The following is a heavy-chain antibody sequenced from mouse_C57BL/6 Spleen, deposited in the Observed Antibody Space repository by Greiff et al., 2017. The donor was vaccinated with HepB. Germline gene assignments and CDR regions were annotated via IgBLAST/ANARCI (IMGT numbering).Heavy chain of an antibody. Sequence: EVQLVESGGGLVQPGGSLKLSCAASGFTFSDYGMAWVRQAPRKGPEWVAFISNLAYSIYYADTVTGRFTISRENAKNTLYLEMSSLRSEDTAMYYCARRKGNFAMDYWGQGTSVTVSS. CDR2: ISNLAYSI. CDR1: GFTFSDYG. V-gene: IGHV5-15*04. CDR3: ARRKGNFAMDY. J-gene: IGHJ4*01.